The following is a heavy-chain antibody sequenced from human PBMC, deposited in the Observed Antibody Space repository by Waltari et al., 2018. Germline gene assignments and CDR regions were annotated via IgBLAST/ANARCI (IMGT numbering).Heavy chain of an antibody. CDR1: GFTFSSYA. V-gene: IGHV3-23*01. D-gene: IGHD3-16*01. CDR2: ISGSGAAI. J-gene: IGHJ6*02. Sequence: EVQLLESGGGLVQPGGSLRLSWAASGFTFSSYAMSWVRQAPGKGLEWVSSISGSGAAIYYADSVKGRFTISRDNSKNTLYLQMISLRAEDTAVYYCAEAGLYVRDYYYDYSMGVWGQGTTVTVSS. CDR3: AEAGLYVRDYYYDYSMGV.